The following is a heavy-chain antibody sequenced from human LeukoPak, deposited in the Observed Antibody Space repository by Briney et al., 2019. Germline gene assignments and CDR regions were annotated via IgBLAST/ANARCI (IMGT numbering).Heavy chain of an antibody. CDR1: GGSMSSNF. J-gene: IGHJ4*02. D-gene: IGHD2-15*01. V-gene: IGHV4-59*08. CDR2: IYYSGST. Sequence: SETLSLTCTVSGGSMSSNFWSWIRQPPGKGLAWIGYIYYSGSTNYNPSLKSRVTISVDTSKNQFSLKLTSVTAADTAVYYCASDIGYCSGGACHATAGLAYWGQGTLVTVSS. CDR3: ASDIGYCSGGACHATAGLAY.